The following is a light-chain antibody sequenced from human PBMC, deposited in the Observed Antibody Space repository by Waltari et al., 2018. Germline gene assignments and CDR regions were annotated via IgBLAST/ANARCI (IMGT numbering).Light chain of an antibody. CDR3: SSYTSSSPWV. J-gene: IGLJ3*02. V-gene: IGLV2-14*01. CDR1: SRDGGGYNN. Sequence: QSALTQPASVSGSPGQSITISSTGTSRDGGGYNNVSWYQQHPGKAPKPMIYGVSNRPSGVSNRFSGSKSGNTASLTISGLQAEDEADYYCSSYTSSSPWVFGGGTKLTVL. CDR2: GVS.